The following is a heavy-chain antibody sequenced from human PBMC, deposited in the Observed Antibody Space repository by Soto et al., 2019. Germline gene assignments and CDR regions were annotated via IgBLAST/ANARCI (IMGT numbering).Heavy chain of an antibody. Sequence: EVQLVESGGGLVNPGGSLRLSCTASGFAFNTYSMNWVRQAPGKGLEWVSSINEDSTYIYYSDSLRGRITISRDNAKDSLFLQMNSLRPDDTALYYCVRDLGRYFRSGYMDLWGDGATVTVSS. CDR2: INEDSTYI. D-gene: IGHD3-9*01. V-gene: IGHV3-21*02. J-gene: IGHJ6*02. CDR3: VRDLGRYFRSGYMDL. CDR1: GFAFNTYS.